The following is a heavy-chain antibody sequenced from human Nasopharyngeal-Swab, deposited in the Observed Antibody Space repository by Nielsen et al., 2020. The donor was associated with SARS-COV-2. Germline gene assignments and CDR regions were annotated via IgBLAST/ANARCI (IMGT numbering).Heavy chain of an antibody. Sequence: WVRQAPGQGLEWMGIINPSGGSTSYAQKFQGRVTMTRDTSTSTVYMELSGLRSEDTAVYYCARDRVAAAGTGSDYYYYYYMDVWGKGTTVTVSS. J-gene: IGHJ6*03. V-gene: IGHV1-46*01. CDR2: INPSGGST. D-gene: IGHD6-13*01. CDR3: ARDRVAAAGTGSDYYYYYYMDV.